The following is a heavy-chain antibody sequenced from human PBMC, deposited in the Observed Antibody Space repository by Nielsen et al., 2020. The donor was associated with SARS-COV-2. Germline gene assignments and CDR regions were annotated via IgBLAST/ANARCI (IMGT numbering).Heavy chain of an antibody. V-gene: IGHV4-39*01. CDR2: IYYSGST. J-gene: IGHJ3*02. Sequence: SETLSLTCTVSGGSISSSSYYWGWIRQPPGKGLEWIGSIYYSGSTYYNPSLKSRVTISVDTSKNQFSLKLSSVTAADTAVYYCARRIWFGDNDAFDIWGQGTMVTVSS. CDR3: ARRIWFGDNDAFDI. D-gene: IGHD3-10*01. CDR1: GGSISSSSYY.